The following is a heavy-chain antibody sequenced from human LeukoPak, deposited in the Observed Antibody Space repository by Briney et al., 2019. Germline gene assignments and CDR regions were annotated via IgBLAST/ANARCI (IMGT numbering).Heavy chain of an antibody. V-gene: IGHV3-9*01. CDR3: VKGTTFDAFDM. J-gene: IGHJ3*02. CDR1: GFIFDNYA. Sequence: PGGSLRLSCAAAGFIFDNYAMHWVRQAPGKGLEWVSRISWNTGNEDYADSVKGRFTISRDNDKNSLFLQMNSLRPEDTALYYCVKGTTFDAFDMWGQGTMVIVFS. D-gene: IGHD3-16*01. CDR2: ISWNTGNE.